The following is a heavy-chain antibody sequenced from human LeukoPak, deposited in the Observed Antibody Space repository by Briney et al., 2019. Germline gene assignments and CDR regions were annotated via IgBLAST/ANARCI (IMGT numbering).Heavy chain of an antibody. V-gene: IGHV3-7*01. CDR2: IKQGGSEK. D-gene: IGHD5-18*01. J-gene: IGHJ6*03. CDR1: GFTFSSYW. CDR3: ARFGYSHGYGWGGGYYYYYMDV. Sequence: GGSLRLSCAASGFTFSSYWMSWVRQAPGKGLEWVANIKQGGSEKYYVDSVKGRFTISRDNAKNSLYLQMNSLRAEDTAVYYCARFGYSHGYGWGGGYYYYYMDVWGKGTTVTVSS.